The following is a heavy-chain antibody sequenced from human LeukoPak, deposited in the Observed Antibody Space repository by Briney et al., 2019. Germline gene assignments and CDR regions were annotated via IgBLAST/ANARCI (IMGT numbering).Heavy chain of an antibody. Sequence: GGSLRLSCAASGFTFSSYAMSWVRQAPGKGLEWVSAISGSGGSTYYADSVKGRFTISRDNSKNTVYLQMNSLRAEDTAVYYCAKGRVWGGGCGLDYWGQGTLVTVSS. CDR2: ISGSGGST. D-gene: IGHD2-21*01. J-gene: IGHJ4*02. CDR3: AKGRVWGGGCGLDY. V-gene: IGHV3-23*01. CDR1: GFTFSSYA.